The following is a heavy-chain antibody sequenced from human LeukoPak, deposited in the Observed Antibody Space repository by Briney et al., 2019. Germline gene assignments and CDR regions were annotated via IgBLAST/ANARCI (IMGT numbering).Heavy chain of an antibody. J-gene: IGHJ5*02. V-gene: IGHV4-59*01. CDR3: ARHRYYYDSSGYYYQP. CDR2: IYYSGST. Sequence: SETLSLTCTVSGASISSYYWSWIRQPPGKGLEWIGYIYYSGSTNYNPSLKSRATISVDTSKNQFSLRLSSVTAADTAVYYCARHRYYYDSSGYYYQPWGQGTLVTVSS. CDR1: GASISSYY. D-gene: IGHD3-22*01.